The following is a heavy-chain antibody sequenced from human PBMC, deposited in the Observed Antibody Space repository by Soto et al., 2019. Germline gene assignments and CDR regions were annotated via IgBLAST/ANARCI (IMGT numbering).Heavy chain of an antibody. CDR3: SKGPVRGDYGGFDY. J-gene: IGHJ4*02. Sequence: EVQLLESGGGLAQPGGSLTLSCAASGFTFENYAMSWVRQAPGKGLDWVSGVSGPGGLTFYSDSVKGRFTISRDYSNKTLSLHLDSLRAEDTGISYCSKGPVRGDYGGFDYWGQGTLVTVSS. CDR1: GFTFENYA. CDR2: VSGPGGLT. V-gene: IGHV3-23*01. D-gene: IGHD4-17*01.